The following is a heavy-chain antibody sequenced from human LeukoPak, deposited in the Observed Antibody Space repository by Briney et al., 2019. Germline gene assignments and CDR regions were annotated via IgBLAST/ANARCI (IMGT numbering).Heavy chain of an antibody. J-gene: IGHJ4*02. V-gene: IGHV3-7*01. Sequence: GGSLRLSCAASGFTFSSYWMSWVRQAPGKGLEWVANIKQDGSEKYYVDSVKGRFTISRDNAKNSLYLQMNSLRAEDTAVYYCARDRAHYSSGRYDWGQGTLVTVSS. CDR1: GFTFSSYW. CDR2: IKQDGSEK. CDR3: ARDRAHYSSGRYD. D-gene: IGHD6-19*01.